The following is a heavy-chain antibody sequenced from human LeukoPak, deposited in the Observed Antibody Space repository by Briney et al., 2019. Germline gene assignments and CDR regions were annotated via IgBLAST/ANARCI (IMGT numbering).Heavy chain of an antibody. D-gene: IGHD4-11*01. CDR3: ARDQHDYSIDY. V-gene: IGHV3-21*01. J-gene: IGHJ4*02. CDR2: ISSSSAYI. CDR1: EFTFSSYN. Sequence: PGGSLRLSCAASEFTFSSYNMNWVRQAPGKGLEWVSSISSSSAYIYYADSVKGRFTISRDNAKNSLYLQMNSLRAEDTAVYYCARDQHDYSIDYWGQGTLVTVSS.